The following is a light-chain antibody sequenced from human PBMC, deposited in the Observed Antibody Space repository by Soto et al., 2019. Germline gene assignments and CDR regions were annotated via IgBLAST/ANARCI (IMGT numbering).Light chain of an antibody. V-gene: IGLV1-44*01. CDR1: RPNIGSNT. CDR2: SHN. CDR3: ATWDDNLDGYV. Sequence: QSVLTQPPSASGAPGQRVTISCSGSRPNIGSNTVNWYQQLPGTAPKLLIYSHNQRPSGVPDRFSVSKSGTSASLAISGLQSEDEADYYCATWDDNLDGYVFGTGTKVTVL. J-gene: IGLJ1*01.